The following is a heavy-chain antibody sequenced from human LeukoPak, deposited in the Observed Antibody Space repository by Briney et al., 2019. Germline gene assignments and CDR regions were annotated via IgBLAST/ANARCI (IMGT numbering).Heavy chain of an antibody. CDR1: GGSISSSSYD. CDR3: ARPYYGDLQDAFDI. V-gene: IGHV4-39*01. D-gene: IGHD4-17*01. CDR2: IYYSGST. Sequence: PSETLSLTCTVSGGSISSSSYDWGWIRQPPGKGLEGIASIYYSGSTYYNPSLKSRVTISVDTSKNQFSLKLSSVTAADTAVYYCARPYYGDLQDAFDIWGQGTMVTVSS. J-gene: IGHJ3*02.